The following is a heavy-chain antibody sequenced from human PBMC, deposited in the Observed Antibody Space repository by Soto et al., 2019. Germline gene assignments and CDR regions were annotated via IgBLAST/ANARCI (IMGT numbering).Heavy chain of an antibody. CDR1: GFTFSSYS. V-gene: IGHV3-21*01. D-gene: IGHD4-17*01. CDR3: ARDIWDDYGDYEGWY. Sequence: EVQLVESGGGLVKPGGSLRLSCAASGFTFSSYSMNWVRQAPGKGLEWVSSISSSSSYIYYADSVKGRFTNSRDNAKNSLYLQMNSLRAEDTAVYYCARDIWDDYGDYEGWYWGQGTLVTVSS. CDR2: ISSSSSYI. J-gene: IGHJ4*02.